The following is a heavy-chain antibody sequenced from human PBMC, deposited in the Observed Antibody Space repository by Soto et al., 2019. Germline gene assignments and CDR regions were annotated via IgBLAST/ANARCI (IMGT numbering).Heavy chain of an antibody. CDR2: ISYNGSNK. J-gene: IGHJ6*02. D-gene: IGHD3-10*01. Sequence: GWSLRLSCAASGFTFSSYGMHWVRQAPGKGLEWVAVISYNGSNKYYADSVKGRFTISRDNSKNTLYLQMNSLRAEDTAVYYCVNVLVRANYYYYGMDVWLQGSTVTVSS. CDR3: VNVLVRANYYYYGMDV. V-gene: IGHV3-30*18. CDR1: GFTFSSYG.